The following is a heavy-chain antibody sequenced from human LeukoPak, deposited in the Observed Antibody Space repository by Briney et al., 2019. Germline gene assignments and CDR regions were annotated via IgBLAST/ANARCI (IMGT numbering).Heavy chain of an antibody. CDR2: IIPIFGTA. D-gene: IGHD3-22*01. J-gene: IGHJ4*02. V-gene: IGHV1-69*05. CDR1: GGTFSSYA. Sequence: SVKVSCKASGGTFSSYAISWVRQAPGQGLEWMGRIIPIFGTANYAQKFQGRVTITTDESTSTAYMELSSLRSEDTAVYYCARARTKYYDSSGYYYGYWGQGTLVTVSS. CDR3: ARARTKYYDSSGYYYGY.